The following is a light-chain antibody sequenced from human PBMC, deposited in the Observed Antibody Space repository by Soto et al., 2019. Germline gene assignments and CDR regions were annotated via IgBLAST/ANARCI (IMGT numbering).Light chain of an antibody. CDR2: EVS. CDR3: SSYTSSSTDLPWV. J-gene: IGLJ3*02. Sequence: QSVLTQPASVSGSPGQSITISCTGTSSDVRGYNYVSWYQQHPGKAPKLMIYEVSNRPSGVSNRFSGSKSGNTASLTISGLQAEDEADYYCSSYTSSSTDLPWVFGGGTKLTVL. CDR1: SSDVRGYNY. V-gene: IGLV2-14*01.